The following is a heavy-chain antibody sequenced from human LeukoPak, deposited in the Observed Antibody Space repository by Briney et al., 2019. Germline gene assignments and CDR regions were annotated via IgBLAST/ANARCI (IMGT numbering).Heavy chain of an antibody. D-gene: IGHD2-2*01. CDR3: AKDGGGDIVVVPAVNDAFDI. CDR1: GSTFSSYA. V-gene: IGHV3-23*01. J-gene: IGHJ3*02. CDR2: ISGSGGST. Sequence: GGSLRLSCAASGSTFSSYAMSWVRQPPGKGMEWVSAISGSGGSTYYADSVKGRFTISRDNSKNTLYLQMNSLSGEETGVYYCAKDGGGDIVVVPAVNDAFDIWGQGTMVTVSS.